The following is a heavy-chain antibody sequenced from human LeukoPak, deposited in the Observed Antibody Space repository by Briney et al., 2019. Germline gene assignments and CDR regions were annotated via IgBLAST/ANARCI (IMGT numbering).Heavy chain of an antibody. J-gene: IGHJ4*02. D-gene: IGHD3-10*01. CDR1: GYTFTSYG. Sequence: ASVKVSCKASGYTFTSYGISWVRQAPGQGLEWMGWISAYNGNTNYAQKLQGRVTMTTDTSTSTAYMELRSLRSDDTAVYYCARVLLWFGELDINPFDYWGQGTLVTVSS. V-gene: IGHV1-18*01. CDR2: ISAYNGNT. CDR3: ARVLLWFGELDINPFDY.